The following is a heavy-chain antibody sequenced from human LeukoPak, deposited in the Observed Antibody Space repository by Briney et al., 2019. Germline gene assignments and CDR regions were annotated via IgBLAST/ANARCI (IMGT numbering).Heavy chain of an antibody. CDR1: GGSFSGYY. Sequence: SETLSLTCAVYGGSFSGYYWSWIRQPPGKGLEWIREINHSGSTNYNPSLKSRVTISVDTSKNQFSLKLSSVTAADTAVYYCARGRMVTMIVVVTHYFDYWGQGTLVTVSS. D-gene: IGHD3-22*01. J-gene: IGHJ4*02. V-gene: IGHV4-34*01. CDR3: ARGRMVTMIVVVTHYFDY. CDR2: INHSGST.